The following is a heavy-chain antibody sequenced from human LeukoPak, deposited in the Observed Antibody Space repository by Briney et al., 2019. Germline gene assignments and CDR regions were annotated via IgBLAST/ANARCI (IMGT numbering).Heavy chain of an antibody. CDR1: GYTFTSYD. Sequence: ASVRVSCKASGYTFTSYDMNWLRQATGQGLEWMGWMNPNSGNTAYAQKFRGRVTMTRNTSITTAYMELSSLTSEDTAVYYCARGPPKDFGSGSSWFDPWGQGALVTVSS. CDR3: ARGPPKDFGSGSSWFDP. D-gene: IGHD3-10*01. V-gene: IGHV1-8*01. J-gene: IGHJ5*02. CDR2: MNPNSGNT.